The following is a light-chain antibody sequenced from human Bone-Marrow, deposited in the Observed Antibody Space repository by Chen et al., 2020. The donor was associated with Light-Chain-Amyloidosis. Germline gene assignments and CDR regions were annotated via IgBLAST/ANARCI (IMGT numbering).Light chain of an antibody. Sequence: SYVLTQPSSVSVATGQTATIACGGNNIGSTSVHWYQQTPGQAPLLVVYEDSDRPSGIPERLSGSNSGNTATLTISRVEAGDEADYYCQVWDRSSDRPVFGGGTKLTVL. CDR1: NIGSTS. CDR3: QVWDRSSDRPV. V-gene: IGLV3-21*02. CDR2: EDS. J-gene: IGLJ3*02.